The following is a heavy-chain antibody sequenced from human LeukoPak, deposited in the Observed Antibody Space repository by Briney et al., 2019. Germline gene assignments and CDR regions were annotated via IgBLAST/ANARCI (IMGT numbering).Heavy chain of an antibody. CDR2: ISTSSSYI. CDR3: ARVGYDILTGKHYYYMDV. D-gene: IGHD3-9*01. J-gene: IGHJ6*03. CDR1: GFTFSSYA. Sequence: GGSLRLSCAASGFTFSSYAMSWVRQAPGKGLEWVSSISTSSSYIYYADSVKGRFTISRDNAKNSLYLQMNSLRAEDTAVYYCARVGYDILTGKHYYYMDVWGKGTTVTVSS. V-gene: IGHV3-21*01.